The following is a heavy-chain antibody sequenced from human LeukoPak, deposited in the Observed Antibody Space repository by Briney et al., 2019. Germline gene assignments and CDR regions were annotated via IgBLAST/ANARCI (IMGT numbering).Heavy chain of an antibody. CDR1: GFTFSSYE. D-gene: IGHD3-9*01. CDR3: ARVLVGPIRGAFDI. Sequence: PGGSLRLSCAASGFTFSSYEMNWVRQAPGKGLEWVSYISSSGSTIYYADSVKGRFTISRDNAMNSLYLQMNSLRAEDTAVYYCARVLVGPIRGAFDIWGQGTMVTVSS. CDR2: ISSSGSTI. V-gene: IGHV3-48*03. J-gene: IGHJ3*02.